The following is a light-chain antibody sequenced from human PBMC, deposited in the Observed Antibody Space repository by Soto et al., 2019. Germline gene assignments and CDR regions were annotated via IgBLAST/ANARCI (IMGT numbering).Light chain of an antibody. J-gene: IGKJ1*01. CDR3: HHSNSWPRTCT. V-gene: IGKV3-15*01. CDR1: QTVTSN. CDR2: GAS. Sequence: TQDPGTLSLSPGDRATLSCRSSQTVTSNYLAWYQQKPGQAPRLLIYGASTRATGIPARFSGSGPGTEFTLTISSLQSEDFAVYHCHHSNSWPRTCTFGPVTLVDI.